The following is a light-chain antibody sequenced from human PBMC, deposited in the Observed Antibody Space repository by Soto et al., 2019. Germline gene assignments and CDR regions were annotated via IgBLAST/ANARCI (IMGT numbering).Light chain of an antibody. CDR3: QQYKNWPWT. CDR1: QSVSSS. CDR2: GAS. Sequence: IGITKYPSTLPVSAGYRSTLSCMTSQSVSSSLAWYQHKPGQAPSLLIYGASTRATGIPARFSGSGSGTEFTLTISSLQSEDSAVYYCQQYKNWPWTFGQGTKVEIK. J-gene: IGKJ1*01. V-gene: IGKV3D-15*01.